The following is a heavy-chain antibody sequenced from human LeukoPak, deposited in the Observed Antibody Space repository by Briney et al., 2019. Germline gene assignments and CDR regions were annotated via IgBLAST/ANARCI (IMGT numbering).Heavy chain of an antibody. D-gene: IGHD5-12*01. CDR1: GGSFSDYY. Sequence: SETLSLTCSVYGGSFSDYYWIGIRQSPEMGLQWIGEISHSGSTNYNPSLKSRLTMSIDTSKKQFSLHLSSVTAADTAVYYCARDGYSFGRGFDPWGQGTLVTVSS. CDR2: ISHSGST. CDR3: ARDGYSFGRGFDP. V-gene: IGHV4-34*01. J-gene: IGHJ5*02.